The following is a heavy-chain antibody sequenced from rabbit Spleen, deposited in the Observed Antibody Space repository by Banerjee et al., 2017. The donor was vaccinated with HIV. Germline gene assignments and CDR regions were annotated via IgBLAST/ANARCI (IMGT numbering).Heavy chain of an antibody. CDR3: ARDTGTSFSTYGMDL. CDR1: GFSFSRSYD. V-gene: IGHV1S45*01. J-gene: IGHJ6*01. Sequence: QEQLVESGGGLVKPGASPTLTCKASGFSFSRSYDMCWVRQAPGKGLEWIGCIYISGGGTWYATWAKGRFTISKTSSTTVTLQMTSLTAADTATYFCARDTGTSFSTYGMDLWGPGTLVTVS. D-gene: IGHD7-1*01. CDR2: IYISGGGT.